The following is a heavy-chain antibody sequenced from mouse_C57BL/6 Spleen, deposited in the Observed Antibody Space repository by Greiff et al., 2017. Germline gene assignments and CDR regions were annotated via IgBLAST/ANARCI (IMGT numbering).Heavy chain of an antibody. CDR2: IDPENGDT. J-gene: IGHJ2*01. Sequence: VQLKQSGAELVRPGASVKLSCTASGFNIKDDYMHWVKQRPEQGLEWIGWIDPENGDTEYASKFQGKATITADTSSNTAYLQLSSLTSEDTAVYYCIRRYFDSWGQGTTRTVSS. CDR3: IRRYFDS. CDR1: GFNIKDDY. V-gene: IGHV14-4*01.